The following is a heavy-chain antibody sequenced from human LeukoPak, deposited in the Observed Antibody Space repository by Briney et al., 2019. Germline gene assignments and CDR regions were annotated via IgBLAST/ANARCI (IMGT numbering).Heavy chain of an antibody. J-gene: IGHJ3*02. V-gene: IGHV3-23*01. D-gene: IGHD6-19*01. CDR2: ISGSGGST. CDR1: GFTFSSYA. Sequence: SGGSLRLSCAASGFTFSSYAMSWVRQAPGKGLEWVSAISGSGGSTYYADSVKGRFTISRDNSKNTLYLQMNSLRAEDTAVYYCAKDWGSSGWSDAFDIWGQGTMVTVSS. CDR3: AKDWGSSGWSDAFDI.